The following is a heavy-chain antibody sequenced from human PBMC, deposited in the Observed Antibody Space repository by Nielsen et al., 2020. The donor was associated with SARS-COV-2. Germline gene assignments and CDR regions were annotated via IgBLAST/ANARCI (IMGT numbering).Heavy chain of an antibody. D-gene: IGHD3-22*01. V-gene: IGHV3-21*04. Sequence: GESLKISCAASGFTLTSYSMNWVRQAPGKGLEWVSSISATGNFIFYADSVRGRFTISRDSAKTSLYLQMNSLRAEDTAVYYCARPYENDWYLDLWGRGTLVTVSS. CDR3: ARPYENDWYLDL. CDR2: ISATGNFI. J-gene: IGHJ2*01. CDR1: GFTLTSYS.